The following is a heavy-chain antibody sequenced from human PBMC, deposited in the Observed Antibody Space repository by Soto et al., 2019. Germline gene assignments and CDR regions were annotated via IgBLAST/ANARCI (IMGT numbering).Heavy chain of an antibody. CDR2: LNSDGSFT. Sequence: EVQLVESGGGLVQPGGSLRLSCAASGFTFNTYWMQWVRQGPGKGPEWVSRLNSDGSFTSYADSVKGRFTVSRDNAKNHVYLQMNSLRVEDTAVYYCTRGIYDYGDYAGFDFWGQGTLVTVSS. D-gene: IGHD4-17*01. CDR3: TRGIYDYGDYAGFDF. V-gene: IGHV3-74*01. J-gene: IGHJ4*02. CDR1: GFTFNTYW.